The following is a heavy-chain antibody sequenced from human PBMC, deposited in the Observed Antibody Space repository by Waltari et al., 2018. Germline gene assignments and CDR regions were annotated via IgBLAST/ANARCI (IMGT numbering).Heavy chain of an antibody. D-gene: IGHD7-27*01. CDR1: GFTFSRYN. CDR2: ISSSSSYT. Sequence: EVQLVESGGGLVKPGGSLRLSCAASGFTFSRYNMNWVRQAPGRGLEWVSSISSSSSYTHYADSVKGRFTISRDNAKNSLYLEMNSLRAEDTAVYYCATGGWGFYLDYWGQGTVVTVSS. V-gene: IGHV3-21*01. J-gene: IGHJ4*02. CDR3: ATGGWGFYLDY.